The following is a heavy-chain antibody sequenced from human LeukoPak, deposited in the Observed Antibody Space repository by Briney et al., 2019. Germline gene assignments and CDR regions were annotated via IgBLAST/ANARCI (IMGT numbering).Heavy chain of an antibody. CDR2: IYYSGST. CDR1: GGSISSYY. Sequence: SETLSLTCTVSGGSISSYYWSWIRQPPGKGLEWIGYIYYSGSTNYNPSLKSRVTISVDTSKNQFSLKLSSVTAADTAVYYCARGLRDGYNYRWFDYWGQGTLVTVSS. J-gene: IGHJ4*02. V-gene: IGHV4-59*01. D-gene: IGHD5-24*01. CDR3: ARGLRDGYNYRWFDY.